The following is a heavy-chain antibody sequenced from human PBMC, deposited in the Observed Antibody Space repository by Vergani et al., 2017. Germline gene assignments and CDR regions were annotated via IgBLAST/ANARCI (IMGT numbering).Heavy chain of an antibody. CDR3: AKGHYYYDSSGLDY. Sequence: QVQLVESGGGVVQPGGSLRLSCAASGFTFSSYCMHWVRQAPGKGLEWVAFIRYDGSNKYYADSVKGRFTISRDNSKNTLYLQMNSLRAEDTAVYYCAKGHYYYDSSGLDYWGQGTLVTVSS. J-gene: IGHJ4*02. D-gene: IGHD3-22*01. V-gene: IGHV3-30*02. CDR1: GFTFSSYC. CDR2: IRYDGSNK.